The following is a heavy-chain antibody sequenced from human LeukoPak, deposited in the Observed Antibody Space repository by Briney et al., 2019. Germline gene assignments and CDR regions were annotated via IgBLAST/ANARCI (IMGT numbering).Heavy chain of an antibody. CDR3: ARDPYSSETQGWFDP. V-gene: IGHV4-38-2*02. Sequence: SETLSLTCVVSGYSVRSGYYWGWIRQPPGKRLEWIGSIYHSGSTNYNPSLKSRVTISVDKSKNQFSLKLSSVTAADTAVYYCARDPYSSETQGWFDPWGQGTLVTVSP. J-gene: IGHJ5*02. D-gene: IGHD6-25*01. CDR2: IYHSGST. CDR1: GYSVRSGYY.